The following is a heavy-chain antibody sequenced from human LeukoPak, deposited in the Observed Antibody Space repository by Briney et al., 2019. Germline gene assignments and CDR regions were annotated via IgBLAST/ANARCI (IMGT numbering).Heavy chain of an antibody. Sequence: GGSLRLSCAASGFTFSSYWMSWVRQAPGKGLEWVANIKQDGSEKYYVDSVKGRFTISRDDAKNLLYLDMNSLRAEDTAVYYCARGHTAVTRHFDFWGQGTLVTVSS. CDR1: GFTFSSYW. CDR3: ARGHTAVTRHFDF. J-gene: IGHJ4*02. CDR2: IKQDGSEK. V-gene: IGHV3-7*01. D-gene: IGHD4-17*01.